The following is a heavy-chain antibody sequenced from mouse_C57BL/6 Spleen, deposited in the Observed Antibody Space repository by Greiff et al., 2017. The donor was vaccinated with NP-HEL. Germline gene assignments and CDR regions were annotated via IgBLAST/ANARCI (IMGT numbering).Heavy chain of an antibody. J-gene: IGHJ1*03. CDR2: IDPENGDT. CDR3: TYDYDWYFDV. Sequence: EVQLQQSGAELVRPGASVKLSCTASGFNIKDDYMHWVKQRPEQGLEWIGCIDPENGDTEYASKFQGKATITADTSSNTAYLQLSSLTSEDTAVYYCTYDYDWYFDVWGTGTTVTVSS. D-gene: IGHD2-4*01. CDR1: GFNIKDDY. V-gene: IGHV14-4*01.